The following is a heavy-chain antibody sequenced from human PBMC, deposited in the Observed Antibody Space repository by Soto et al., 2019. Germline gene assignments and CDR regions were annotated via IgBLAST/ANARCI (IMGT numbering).Heavy chain of an antibody. D-gene: IGHD4-4*01. Sequence: PGGSLRLSCVVSGFTFSTYEMNWVRQAPGKGLEWVSYITARGSITYYAASVKGRFTTSRDNAKDSVYLEIDSLRPEDTAMYYRARGRCSSSNCQLAYWGRGSLVPVYS. J-gene: IGHJ4*02. CDR1: GFTFSTYE. CDR2: ITARGSIT. V-gene: IGHV3-48*03. CDR3: ARGRCSSSNCQLAY.